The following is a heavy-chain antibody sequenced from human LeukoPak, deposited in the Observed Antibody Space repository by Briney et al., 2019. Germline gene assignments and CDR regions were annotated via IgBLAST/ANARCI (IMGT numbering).Heavy chain of an antibody. V-gene: IGHV3-23*01. D-gene: IGHD6-6*01. CDR1: GFTFNTYA. Sequence: GGSLRLSCAASGFTFNTYAMSWVRQAPWERLQWVSGISDSGGSTYYADSVRGRFTISRDNSKNTLYLQMNSLRAEDTAVYYCARHRSSWLIDYWGQGTLVTVSS. J-gene: IGHJ4*02. CDR3: ARHRSSWLIDY. CDR2: ISDSGGST.